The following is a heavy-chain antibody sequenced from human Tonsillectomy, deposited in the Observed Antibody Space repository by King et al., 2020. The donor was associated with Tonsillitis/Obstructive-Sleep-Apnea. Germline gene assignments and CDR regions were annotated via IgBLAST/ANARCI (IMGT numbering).Heavy chain of an antibody. V-gene: IGHV4-34*01. CDR3: ARRHSVTVVPFDY. CDR2: INHSGST. CDR1: GESFSGHY. D-gene: IGHD1-20*01. Sequence: VQLQQWVAGLLKPSETLSLTCAVYGESFSGHYWSWIRQPPGKGLEWIGEINHSGSTNYNPSLKSRVTISVDTSKNQFSLNLSSVTAADTAVYYCARRHSVTVVPFDYWGQGTLVTVSS. J-gene: IGHJ4*02.